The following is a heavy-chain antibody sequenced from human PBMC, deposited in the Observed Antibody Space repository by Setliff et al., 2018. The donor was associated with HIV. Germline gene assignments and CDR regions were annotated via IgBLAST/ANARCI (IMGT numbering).Heavy chain of an antibody. CDR1: GGSFTSRSYY. Sequence: PSETLSLTCTVSGGSFTSRSYYWGWIRQPPGKGLEWIGSIFYSGSTYYNPSLKSRVTISLDTSKNQFSLKLSSVTAADTAVYYCARDIQAAGTGWFDPWGQGTLVTVSS. D-gene: IGHD6-13*01. CDR3: ARDIQAAGTGWFDP. CDR2: IFYSGST. V-gene: IGHV4-39*07. J-gene: IGHJ5*02.